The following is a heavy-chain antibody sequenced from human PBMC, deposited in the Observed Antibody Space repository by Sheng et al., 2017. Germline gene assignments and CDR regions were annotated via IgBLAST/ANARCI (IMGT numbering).Heavy chain of an antibody. J-gene: IGHJ4*02. D-gene: IGHD6-19*01. V-gene: IGHV3-48*03. Sequence: EVQLVESGGGLVQPGGSLRISCAASGFTFSSYEMSWVRQAPGKGLDWVSYISGSGSTIYYADSVKGRFTISRDNAKNSLYLQMNSLRAEDTAFYYCAARGFCHSSGCYHSFDYWGQGTLVTVSS. CDR1: GFTFSSYE. CDR2: ISGSGSTI. CDR3: AARGFCHSSGCYHSFDY.